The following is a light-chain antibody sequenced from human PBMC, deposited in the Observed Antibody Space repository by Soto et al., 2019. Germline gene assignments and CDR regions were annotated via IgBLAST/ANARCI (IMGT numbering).Light chain of an antibody. Sequence: EIVLTHSPATLSLSPWEIATLSCRASQSVSSYLAWYQQKPGQAPRLLIYDASNRATGIPARFSGSGSGTDFTLIISSLEPEDFAVYYCQQRSNWPPITFGQGTRLEIK. CDR1: QSVSSY. J-gene: IGKJ5*01. V-gene: IGKV3-11*01. CDR2: DAS. CDR3: QQRSNWPPIT.